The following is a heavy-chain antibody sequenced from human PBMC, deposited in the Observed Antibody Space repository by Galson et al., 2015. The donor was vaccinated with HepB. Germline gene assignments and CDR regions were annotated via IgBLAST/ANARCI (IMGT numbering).Heavy chain of an antibody. CDR3: ARDIESRVYQLDYYYHYGMDV. V-gene: IGHV4-4*07. Sequence: LSLTCTVSGGSISSYYWSWIRQPAGKGLEWIGRIYTSGSTNYNPSLKSRVTMSVDTSKNQFSLKLSSVTAADTAVYYCARDIESRVYQLDYYYHYGMDVWGQGTTVTVSS. CDR1: GGSISSYY. CDR2: IYTSGST. D-gene: IGHD2-2*01. J-gene: IGHJ6*02.